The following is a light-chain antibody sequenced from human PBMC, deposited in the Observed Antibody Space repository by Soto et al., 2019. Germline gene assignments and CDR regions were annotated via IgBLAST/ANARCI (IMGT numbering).Light chain of an antibody. CDR3: QQRSDWPWT. CDR1: QSVSSSY. Sequence: EVLLTQSPCTLSLSPGERATLSCRASQSVSSSYLAWYQQKPGQAPRLLVYDVSNRATGIPARFSGGGSGTDFTLTISNLEPEDFEVYYCQQRSDWPWTFGQGTKVDIK. V-gene: IGKV3-11*01. J-gene: IGKJ1*01. CDR2: DVS.